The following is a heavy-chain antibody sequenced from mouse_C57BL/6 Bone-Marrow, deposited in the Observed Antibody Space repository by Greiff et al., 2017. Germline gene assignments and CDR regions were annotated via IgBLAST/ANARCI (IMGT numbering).Heavy chain of an antibody. D-gene: IGHD3-3*01. CDR1: GFTFSDYG. CDR3: ARRDAGYAMDY. Sequence: EVHLVESGGGLVKPGGSLKLSCAASGFTFSDYGMHWVRQAPEKGLEWVAYISSGSSTIYYADTVKGRFTISRDNAKNTLFLQMTSLRSEDTAMYYCARRDAGYAMDYWGQGTSVTVSS. J-gene: IGHJ4*01. CDR2: ISSGSSTI. V-gene: IGHV5-17*01.